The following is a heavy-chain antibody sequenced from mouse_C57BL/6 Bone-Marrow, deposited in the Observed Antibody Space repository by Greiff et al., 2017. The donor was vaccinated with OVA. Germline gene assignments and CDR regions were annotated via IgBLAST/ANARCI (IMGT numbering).Heavy chain of an antibody. V-gene: IGHV1-52*01. CDR1: GYTFTSYW. D-gene: IGHD2-3*01. Sequence: VQLQQPGAELVRPGSSVQLSCKASGYTFTSYWMHWVKQRPIQGLEWIGNIDPSDSETHYNQKFKDKATLTVDKSSSTAYMQLSSLTSEDSAVYYCARRGDGYFDYWGQGTTLTVSS. CDR2: IDPSDSET. CDR3: ARRGDGYFDY. J-gene: IGHJ2*01.